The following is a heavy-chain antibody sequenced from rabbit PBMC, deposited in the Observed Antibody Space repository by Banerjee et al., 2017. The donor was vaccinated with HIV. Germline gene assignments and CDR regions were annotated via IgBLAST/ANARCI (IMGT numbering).Heavy chain of an antibody. D-gene: IGHD8-1*01. J-gene: IGHJ4*01. CDR3: ARDGGSSNWIDYFNL. V-gene: IGHV1S40*01. CDR2: IEVGSSGFT. Sequence: EESGGGLVKPGASLTLTCTASGVSFSFSSYMCWVRQAPGKGLEWIACIEVGSSGFTYFATWAKGRFTISKTSSTTVTLQMTSLTAADTATYFCARDGGSSNWIDYFNLWGQGTLVTVS. CDR1: GVSFSFSSY.